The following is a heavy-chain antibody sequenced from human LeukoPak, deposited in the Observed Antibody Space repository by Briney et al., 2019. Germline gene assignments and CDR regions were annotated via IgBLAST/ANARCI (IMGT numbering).Heavy chain of an antibody. J-gene: IGHJ3*02. CDR3: ATVGYYDSSGYYKVGFLGI. CDR1: GYTLTELS. V-gene: IGHV1-24*01. D-gene: IGHD3-22*01. Sequence: ASVKVSCKVSGYTLTELSMHWVRQAPGKGLEWMGGFDPEDGETIYAHKFQGRVTMTEDTSTDTAYMELSSLRSEDTAVYYCATVGYYDSSGYYKVGFLGIWGQGSMVTVSS. CDR2: FDPEDGET.